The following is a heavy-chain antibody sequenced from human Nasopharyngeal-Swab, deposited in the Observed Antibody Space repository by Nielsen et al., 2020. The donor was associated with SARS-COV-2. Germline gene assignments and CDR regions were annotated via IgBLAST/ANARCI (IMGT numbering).Heavy chain of an antibody. V-gene: IGHV4-39*01. CDR2: IYYSGST. J-gene: IGHJ5*02. CDR3: ARQGYCSSTSCDNWFDP. D-gene: IGHD2-2*01. Sequence: WIRQPPGKGLGWIGSIYYSGSTYYNPSLKSRVTISVDTSKNQFSLKLSSVTAADTAVYYCARQGYCSSTSCDNWFDPWGQGTLVTVSS.